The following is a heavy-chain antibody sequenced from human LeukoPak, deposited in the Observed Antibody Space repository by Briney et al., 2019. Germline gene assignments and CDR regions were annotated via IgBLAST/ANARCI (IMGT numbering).Heavy chain of an antibody. Sequence: PSETLSLTCTVSGCSTSSGDYYWCGIRQPPGKSLEWIVYIYYSGSTYCNPSLKSRVTISVDTSKNRFSLKLSSVTAADTAVYYCARVQLPQTTYYYDSSGYGGADYFDYWGQGTLVTVSS. CDR2: IYYSGST. D-gene: IGHD3-22*01. CDR3: ARVQLPQTTYYYDSSGYGGADYFDY. V-gene: IGHV4-30-4*01. CDR1: GCSTSSGDYY. J-gene: IGHJ4*02.